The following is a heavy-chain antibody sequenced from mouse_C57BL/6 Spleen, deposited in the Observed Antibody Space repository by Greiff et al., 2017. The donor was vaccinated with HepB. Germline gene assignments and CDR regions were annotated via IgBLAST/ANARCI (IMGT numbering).Heavy chain of an antibody. CDR1: GFTFSDYG. Sequence: EVKVVESGGGLVKPGGSLKLSCAASGFTFSDYGMHWVRQDPEKGLEWVAYISSGSSTIYYADTVKGRFTISRENAKNTLVLQMTSLRSEDTAMYYCARTSYYGGTWFAYWGQGTLVTVSA. CDR3: ARTSYYGGTWFAY. CDR2: ISSGSSTI. V-gene: IGHV5-17*01. J-gene: IGHJ3*01. D-gene: IGHD1-1*01.